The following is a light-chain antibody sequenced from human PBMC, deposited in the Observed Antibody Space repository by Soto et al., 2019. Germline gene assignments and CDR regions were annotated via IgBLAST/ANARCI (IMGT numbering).Light chain of an antibody. CDR2: DVS. Sequence: DIQMTQSPSTLSASVGDTVTITCRASQRISGWLAWHQQKPGKAPKLLIYDVSAWKRGVPPRFSGSGSGTDFTLTINDLQPEEVATYFCLQDYDFPYTFGQGTKVDIK. J-gene: IGKJ2*01. CDR1: QRISGW. CDR3: LQDYDFPYT. V-gene: IGKV1-5*01.